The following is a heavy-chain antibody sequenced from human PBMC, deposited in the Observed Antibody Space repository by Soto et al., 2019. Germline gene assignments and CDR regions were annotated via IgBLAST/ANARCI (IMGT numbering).Heavy chain of an antibody. CDR1: GGSITTSTYY. J-gene: IGHJ5*02. V-gene: IGHV4-39*07. CDR2: IYYSGNT. CDR3: ARERVEQQLVPKLDNWFDP. D-gene: IGHD6-13*01. Sequence: PSETLSLTCTVSGGSITTSTYYWGWIRQPPGKGLEWIGSIYYSGNTYYNPSLKTRVTISVDTSKNQFSLKLSSVTAADTAVYYCARERVEQQLVPKLDNWFDPWGQGTLVTVSS.